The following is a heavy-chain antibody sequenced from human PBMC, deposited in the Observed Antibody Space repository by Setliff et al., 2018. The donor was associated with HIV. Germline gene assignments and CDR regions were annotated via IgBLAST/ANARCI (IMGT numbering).Heavy chain of an antibody. V-gene: IGHV1-18*01. D-gene: IGHD6-13*01. CDR3: ARQTVTVGIPGYFDS. CDR2: IGPYNGRT. Sequence: VKVSCKTSGYMFIAYGMSWVRRAPGQGLEWMGWIGPYNGRTEYAQEFQGRVSLTIDTSASTAYMELRSLRSDDTAVYYCARQTVTVGIPGYFDSWGQGTLVTVSS. J-gene: IGHJ4*02. CDR1: GYMFIAYG.